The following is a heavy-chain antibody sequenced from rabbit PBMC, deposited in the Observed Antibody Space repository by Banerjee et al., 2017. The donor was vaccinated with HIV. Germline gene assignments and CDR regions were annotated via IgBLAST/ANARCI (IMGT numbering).Heavy chain of an antibody. Sequence: QEQLVESGGDLVKPGASLTLTCTASGFSFSSRYWICWVRQAPGKGLEWIACIDTGSSDTYYASWAKGRFTISKTSSTTVTLQMTSLTAADTATYFCARDYYYGSNGYTYNLWGPGTLVTDS. CDR2: IDTGSSDT. V-gene: IGHV1S45*01. CDR3: ARDYYYGSNGYTYNL. D-gene: IGHD6-1*01. CDR1: GFSFSSRYW. J-gene: IGHJ4*01.